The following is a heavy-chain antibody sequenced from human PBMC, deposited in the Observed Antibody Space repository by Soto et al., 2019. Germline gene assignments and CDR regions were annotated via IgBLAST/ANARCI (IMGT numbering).Heavy chain of an antibody. CDR3: ARASDYVWGSYRPTQSYLDY. J-gene: IGHJ4*02. Sequence: ASVKVSCKASGYTFTSYYMHWVRQAPGQGLEWMGIINPSGGSTSYAQKFQGRVTMTRDTSTSTVYMELSSLRSDDTAVYYCARASDYVWGSYRPTQSYLDYWGQGTLVTVSS. CDR1: GYTFTSYY. CDR2: INPSGGST. D-gene: IGHD3-16*02. V-gene: IGHV1-46*01.